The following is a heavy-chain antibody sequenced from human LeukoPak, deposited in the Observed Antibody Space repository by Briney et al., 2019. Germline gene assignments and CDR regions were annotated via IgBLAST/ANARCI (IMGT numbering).Heavy chain of an antibody. Sequence: RASVKVSCKATGYTFTGYYMHWVRQAPGQGLEWMVWINPNSGGTNYAQKFQGRVTMTRDTSISTAYMELSRLRSDDTAVYYCARADPDDFWSGYRPNGAFDIWGQGTMVTVSS. D-gene: IGHD3-3*01. CDR2: INPNSGGT. J-gene: IGHJ3*02. CDR3: ARADPDDFWSGYRPNGAFDI. V-gene: IGHV1-2*02. CDR1: GYTFTGYY.